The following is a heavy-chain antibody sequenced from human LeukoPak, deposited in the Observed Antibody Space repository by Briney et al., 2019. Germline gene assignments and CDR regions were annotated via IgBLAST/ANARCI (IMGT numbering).Heavy chain of an antibody. V-gene: IGHV6-1*01. Sequence: SQTLSLTCAISGDSVSSDSAAWNWIRQSPSRGLEWLGRTYYRSKWYNDYTVSVKSRITINPDTSKNQFSLQLNSVTPEDTAVYYCAGVAYSSGWKDAFDIWGQGTMVTVSS. CDR3: AGVAYSSGWKDAFDI. D-gene: IGHD6-19*01. CDR2: TYYRSKWYN. CDR1: GDSVSSDSAA. J-gene: IGHJ3*02.